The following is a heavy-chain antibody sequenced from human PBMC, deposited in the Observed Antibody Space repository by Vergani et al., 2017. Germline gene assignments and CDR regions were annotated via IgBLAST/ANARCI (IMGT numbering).Heavy chain of an antibody. J-gene: IGHJ5*02. V-gene: IGHV1-69*01. Sequence: QVQLVQSGAEVKKPGSSVKVSCKASGGTFSSYAISWVRQAPGQGLEWMGGIIPIFGTANYAQKFQGRVTITADESTSTAYMELSSLRSEDTAVYYCARVGDCSSTSRENWFDPWGQGTLVTVSS. D-gene: IGHD2-2*01. CDR3: ARVGDCSSTSRENWFDP. CDR1: GGTFSSYA. CDR2: IIPIFGTA.